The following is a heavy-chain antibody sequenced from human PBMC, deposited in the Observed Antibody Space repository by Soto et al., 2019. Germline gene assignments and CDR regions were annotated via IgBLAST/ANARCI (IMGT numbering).Heavy chain of an antibody. J-gene: IGHJ6*02. CDR1: GYSVSSSDYY. Sequence: SETLSLTCSVSGYSVSSSDYYWAWIRQPPGKGLEWIGSMLYSGLTYYNPSLKSRVTLSVDTSKNQFSVRLNSVTASDTAVYYCAPLSVSLSGPYGIDVWGQGTTVTVSS. D-gene: IGHD2-15*01. CDR2: MLYSGLT. CDR3: APLSVSLSGPYGIDV. V-gene: IGHV4-39*01.